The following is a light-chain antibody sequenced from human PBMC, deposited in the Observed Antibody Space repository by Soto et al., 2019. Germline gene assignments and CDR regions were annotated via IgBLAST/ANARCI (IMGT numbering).Light chain of an antibody. Sequence: QSVLTRPPSASGTPGQRVTISCSGSSSNIGTNTVIWYQQLPGAAPKLLISSDNQRPSGVPDRFSGSKSGTSASLAICGLQSEDEADYYCAAWDVSLVVFGGGTKLTVL. CDR3: AAWDVSLVV. CDR2: SDN. CDR1: SSNIGTNT. V-gene: IGLV1-44*01. J-gene: IGLJ2*01.